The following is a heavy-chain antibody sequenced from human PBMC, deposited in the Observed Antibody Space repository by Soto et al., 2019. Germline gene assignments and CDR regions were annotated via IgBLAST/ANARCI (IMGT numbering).Heavy chain of an antibody. CDR2: INSDGSST. CDR1: GFTFSSYW. D-gene: IGHD2-2*01. Sequence: EVQLVESGGGLVQPGGSLRLSCAASGFTFSSYWMHWVRQAPGKGLVWVSRINSDGSSTSYADSVKGRFTISRDNAKNTLYLQMNSLRDEDTAVYYCASRYCSSTSCYFWWGQGTLVTVSS. J-gene: IGHJ4*02. V-gene: IGHV3-74*01. CDR3: ASRYCSSTSCYFW.